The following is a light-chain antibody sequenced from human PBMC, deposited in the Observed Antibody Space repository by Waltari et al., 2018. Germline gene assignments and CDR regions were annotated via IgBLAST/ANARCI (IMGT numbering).Light chain of an antibody. V-gene: IGLV2-23*01. J-gene: IGLJ1*01. CDR2: EAN. CDR1: SSDIASYNL. Sequence: QSALTQPASVSGSPGQSITISCTGTSSDIASYNLVSWYQPHPGKAPKLIIYEANKRPSGVSSRFSGSKSGNTASLTISGPQAEDEANYYCYAYAGTRGVFGTGTKVTVL. CDR3: YAYAGTRGV.